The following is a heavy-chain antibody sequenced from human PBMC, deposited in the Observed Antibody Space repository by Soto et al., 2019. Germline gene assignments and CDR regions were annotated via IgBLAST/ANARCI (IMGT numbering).Heavy chain of an antibody. CDR3: AREAPYCTSATYPKFYDMDV. D-gene: IGHD2-2*01. V-gene: IGHV3-64D*06. J-gene: IGHJ6*02. CDR1: GFTFSTYA. Sequence: GGSLRLSCSASGFTFSTYAMHWVRQAPGKGLEYIAGITSNGRTTSYKDSVKGRFIISRDNSESTLYLQMSSLRFDDTAVYFCAREAPYCTSATYPKFYDMDVWGQGTTVTSP. CDR2: ITSNGRTT.